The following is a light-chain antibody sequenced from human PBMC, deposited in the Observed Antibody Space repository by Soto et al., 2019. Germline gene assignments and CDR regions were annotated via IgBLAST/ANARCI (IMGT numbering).Light chain of an antibody. CDR1: QSISNY. V-gene: IGKV1-39*01. J-gene: IGKJ1*01. CDR2: RAS. Sequence: DIQMTQSPSSLSASLGDRVTISCRASQSISNYLNWYQQKPGTAPRLLIYRASSVESGVPPRFSGSGSGRDFTLTISSLRPEDIATYFCQQSYSSPPWTFGQGTKVDIK. CDR3: QQSYSSPPWT.